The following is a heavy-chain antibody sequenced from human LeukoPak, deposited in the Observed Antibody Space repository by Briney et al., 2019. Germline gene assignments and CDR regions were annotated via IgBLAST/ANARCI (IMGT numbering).Heavy chain of an antibody. J-gene: IGHJ4*02. Sequence: ESSETLSLTCAVYGGSFSGYYWSWIRQHPGKGLEWIGYIYYSGSTYYNPSLKSRVTISVDTSKNQFSLKLSSVTAEDTAVYYCAKDLWIGYYDISVGYFDYWGQGTLVTVSS. D-gene: IGHD3-9*01. CDR3: AKDLWIGYYDISVGYFDY. CDR1: GGSFSGYY. V-gene: IGHV4-31*11. CDR2: IYYSGST.